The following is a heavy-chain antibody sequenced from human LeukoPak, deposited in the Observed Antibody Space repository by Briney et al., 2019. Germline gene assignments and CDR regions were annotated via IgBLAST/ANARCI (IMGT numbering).Heavy chain of an antibody. CDR3: ARVVSSWGYYYYGMDV. CDR1: GGSISSGDYY. V-gene: IGHV4-30-4*08. J-gene: IGHJ6*02. CDR2: IYYSGST. Sequence: SETLSLTCTVSGGSISSGDYYWGWIRQPPGKGLEWIGYIYYSGSTYYNPSLKSRVTISVDTSKNQFSLKLSSVTAADTAVYYCARVVSSWGYYYYGMDVWGQGTTVTVSS. D-gene: IGHD6-13*01.